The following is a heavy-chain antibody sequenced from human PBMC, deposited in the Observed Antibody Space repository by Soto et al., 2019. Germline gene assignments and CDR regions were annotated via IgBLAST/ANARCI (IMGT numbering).Heavy chain of an antibody. CDR1: GFTFSSYS. CDR3: AKEYYYDSSGYCPFDY. J-gene: IGHJ4*02. V-gene: IGHV3-48*01. D-gene: IGHD3-22*01. CDR2: ISSSSRSM. Sequence: PGGSLRLSCAASGFTFSSYSMSWVRQAPGKGLEWVSYISSSSRSMYYADSVKGRFTISRDNAKNTLYLQMNSLRAEDTAVYYCAKEYYYDSSGYCPFDYWGQGTLVTVSS.